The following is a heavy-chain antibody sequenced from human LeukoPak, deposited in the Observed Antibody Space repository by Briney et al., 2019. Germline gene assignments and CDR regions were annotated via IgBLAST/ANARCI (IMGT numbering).Heavy chain of an antibody. CDR1: GFTFSSYG. CDR2: IWYDGSNK. CDR3: ARDRSGYSDY. D-gene: IGHD3-22*01. J-gene: IGHJ4*02. Sequence: GGSLRLSCAASGFTFSSYGMHWVRQAPGKGLEWVAVIWYDGSNKYYADSVKGRFTISRDNSKNTLYLRMNSLRAKDTAVYYCARDRSGYSDYWGQGTLVTVSS. V-gene: IGHV3-33*08.